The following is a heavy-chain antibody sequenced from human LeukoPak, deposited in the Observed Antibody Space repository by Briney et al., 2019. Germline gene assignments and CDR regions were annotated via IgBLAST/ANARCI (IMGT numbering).Heavy chain of an antibody. CDR3: ARGNYYDSSGLDY. CDR1: GYSFTSHW. D-gene: IGHD3-22*01. J-gene: IGHJ4*02. CDR2: IYPGDSDT. Sequence: GESLKISCKGSGYSFTSHWIGWVRQMPGKGLEWMGIIYPGDSDTRYSPSFQGQVTISADKSISTAYLQWSSLKASDTAMYYCARGNYYDSSGLDYWGQGTLVTVSS. V-gene: IGHV5-51*01.